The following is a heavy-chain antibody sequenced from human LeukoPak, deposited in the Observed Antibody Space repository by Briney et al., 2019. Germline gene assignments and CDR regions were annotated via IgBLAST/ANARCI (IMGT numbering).Heavy chain of an antibody. CDR3: ARSSSWSKDSFYI. V-gene: IGHV5-51*01. Sequence: GESLKISCKGSGYRFTSYWIGWVRQMPGKGLECLGTIYPGDSDTTYSPSFQGQVTISADKSITTAYLQWSSLKASDTAIYYCARSSSWSKDSFYILGQGTMVTVS. D-gene: IGHD6-13*01. CDR1: GYRFTSYW. CDR2: IYPGDSDT. J-gene: IGHJ3*02.